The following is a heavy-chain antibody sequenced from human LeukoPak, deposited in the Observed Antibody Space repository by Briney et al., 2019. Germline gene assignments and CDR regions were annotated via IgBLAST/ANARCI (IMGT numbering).Heavy chain of an antibody. CDR1: GFTFSSYA. CDR3: ARGPLIAAAGTW. J-gene: IGHJ4*02. D-gene: IGHD6-13*01. Sequence: GGSLRLSCAASGFTFSSYAMHWVRQAPGKGLEWVAVISHDGSSKFYADSVKGRYTISRDNSKNTLYLQMNSLRAEDTAVYYCARGPLIAAAGTWWGQGTLVTVSS. CDR2: ISHDGSSK. V-gene: IGHV3-30-3*01.